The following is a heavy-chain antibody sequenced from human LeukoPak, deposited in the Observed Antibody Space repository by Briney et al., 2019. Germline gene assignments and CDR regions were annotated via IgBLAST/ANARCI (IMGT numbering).Heavy chain of an antibody. Sequence: ASVKVSCKASGFTFINYYMHWVRQAPGQGLEWLGIINLSGGSTHYPQKFQDRVTMTRDTSTSTVYMELSSLRSEDTAEYYCARDLDYGEKSEDYWGQGTLVTVSS. V-gene: IGHV1-46*01. J-gene: IGHJ4*02. CDR2: INLSGGST. CDR1: GFTFINYY. D-gene: IGHD4/OR15-4a*01. CDR3: ARDLDYGEKSEDY.